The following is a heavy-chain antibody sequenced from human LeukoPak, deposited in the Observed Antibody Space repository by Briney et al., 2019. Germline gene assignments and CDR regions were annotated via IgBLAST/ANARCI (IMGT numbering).Heavy chain of an antibody. CDR2: IIPIFGTA. Sequence: AVKVSCKASGGTFSSYAISWVRQAPGQGLEWMGGIIPIFGTANYAQKFQGRVTITADESTSTAYMELSSLRSEDTAVYYCAAAAGYSSGWYSVDYWGQGTLVTVSS. CDR1: GGTFSSYA. J-gene: IGHJ4*02. CDR3: AAAAGYSSGWYSVDY. V-gene: IGHV1-69*13. D-gene: IGHD6-19*01.